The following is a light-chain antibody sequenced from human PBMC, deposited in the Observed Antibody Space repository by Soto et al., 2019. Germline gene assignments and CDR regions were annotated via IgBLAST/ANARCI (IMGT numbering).Light chain of an antibody. V-gene: IGLV2-14*03. CDR3: CSFTSSSTPGYV. CDR2: DVS. Sequence: QSALAQPASVSGSPGQSIAISCAGTISDVGGYNSVSWYQQHPGKATKLMIYDVSNRPSGVSNRFSGSKSVNTASLTISGLQAEDEADYYCCSFTSSSTPGYVFGTGTKVTVL. J-gene: IGLJ1*01. CDR1: ISDVGGYNS.